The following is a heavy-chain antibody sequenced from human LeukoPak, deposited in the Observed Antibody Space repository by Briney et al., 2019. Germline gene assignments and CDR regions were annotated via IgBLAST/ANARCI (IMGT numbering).Heavy chain of an antibody. CDR2: ISGSGGST. J-gene: IGHJ3*02. D-gene: IGHD6-19*01. V-gene: IGHV3-23*01. CDR3: AKSAKKGIAVAYDAFDI. Sequence: GGSLRLSCAASGFTFSTYAMSWVRQAPGKGLEWVSGISGSGGSTYYADSVKGRFTTSRDNSKNTLYLQMNSLRAEDTAVYYCAKSAKKGIAVAYDAFDIWGQGTMVIVSS. CDR1: GFTFSTYA.